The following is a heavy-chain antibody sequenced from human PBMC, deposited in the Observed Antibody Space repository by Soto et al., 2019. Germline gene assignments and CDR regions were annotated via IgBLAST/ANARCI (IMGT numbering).Heavy chain of an antibody. J-gene: IGHJ4*01. V-gene: IGHV3-23*01. Sequence: EVQLLESGGDLVQPGGSVRLSCAASGFTFSAYAMIWVRQAPGKGLEWVAAISGSGGGTYYADSVKGRFTISRDNSDNTLFLQMNNLRAEYTALYYCPKEVTNYGYYLHFWGHGTPVTVSS. D-gene: IGHD4-17*01. CDR2: ISGSGGGT. CDR1: GFTFSAYA. CDR3: PKEVTNYGYYLHF.